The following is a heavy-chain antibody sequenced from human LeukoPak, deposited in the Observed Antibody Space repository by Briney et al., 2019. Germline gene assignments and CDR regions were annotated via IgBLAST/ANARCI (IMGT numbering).Heavy chain of an antibody. D-gene: IGHD5-18*01. V-gene: IGHV3-23*01. CDR3: AKADTAMGIYDY. Sequence: GGSLRLSCAASGFTFSSYAMSWVRQAPGKGLEWVSSISGSGGSTYYADSVKGRFTISRDNSKNTLYLQMNSLRADDTAVYYCAKADTAMGIYDYWGQGTLVTVSS. CDR1: GFTFSSYA. CDR2: ISGSGGST. J-gene: IGHJ4*02.